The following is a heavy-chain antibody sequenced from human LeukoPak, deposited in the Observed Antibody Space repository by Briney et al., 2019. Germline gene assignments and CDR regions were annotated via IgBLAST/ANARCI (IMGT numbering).Heavy chain of an antibody. D-gene: IGHD5-24*01. CDR1: GFTFSSYG. CDR3: AREPWGMAKTPQDY. V-gene: IGHV3-30*02. CDR2: IRYDGSNK. J-gene: IGHJ4*02. Sequence: GGSLRLSCAASGFTFSSYGMHWVRQAPGKGLEWAAFIRYDGSNKYYADSVKGRFTISRDNAKNSLYLQMNSLRAEDTAVYYCAREPWGMAKTPQDYWGQGTLVTVSS.